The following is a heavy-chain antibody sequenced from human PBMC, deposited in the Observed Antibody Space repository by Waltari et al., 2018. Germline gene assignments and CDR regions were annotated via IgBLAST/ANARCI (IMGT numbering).Heavy chain of an antibody. CDR2: IIPIFGTA. V-gene: IGHV1-69*14. J-gene: IGHJ3*02. Sequence: QVQLVQSGAEVKKPGSSVKVSCKASGGTFSSYAIRWVRQAPGQGLEWMGGIIPIFGTANYAQKCQGRVTITADKSTSTAYMELSSLRSEDTAVYYCAREIAYCGGDCYDAFDIWGQGTMVTVSS. D-gene: IGHD2-21*01. CDR1: GGTFSSYA. CDR3: AREIAYCGGDCYDAFDI.